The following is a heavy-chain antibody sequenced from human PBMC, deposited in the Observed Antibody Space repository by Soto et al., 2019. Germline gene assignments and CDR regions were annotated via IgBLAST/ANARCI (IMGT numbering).Heavy chain of an antibody. CDR2: IYYSGST. D-gene: IGHD3-22*01. CDR1: GGSISSYY. J-gene: IGHJ6*02. CDR3: ARDRAYYYDSSGYLDPYYYYYGVDV. Sequence: ETLSLTCTVSGGSISSYYWSWIRQPPGKGLEWIGYIYYSGSTNYNPSRKSRVTISVDTSKNQFSLKPSSVTAADTAVYYCARDRAYYYDSSGYLDPYYYYYGVDVWGQGTTVTVSS. V-gene: IGHV4-59*01.